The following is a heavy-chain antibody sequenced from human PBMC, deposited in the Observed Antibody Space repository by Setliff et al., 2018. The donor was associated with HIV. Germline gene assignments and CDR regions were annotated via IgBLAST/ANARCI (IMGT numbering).Heavy chain of an antibody. Sequence: SETLSLTCAVYGGSFSGFYWTFIRQSPGKGLEWIGEVTHSGTTTYDPSLKSRITISVDMSKNQFSLNLNSVTAADTAVYYCARGQGCGGGCHYAFEMWGQGTMVTVSS. CDR3: ARGQGCGGGCHYAFEM. V-gene: IGHV4-34*01. CDR2: VTHSGTT. CDR1: GGSFSGFY. J-gene: IGHJ3*02. D-gene: IGHD2-21*02.